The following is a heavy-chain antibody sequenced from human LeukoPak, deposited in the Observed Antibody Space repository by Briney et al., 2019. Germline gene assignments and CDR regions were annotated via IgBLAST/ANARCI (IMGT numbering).Heavy chain of an antibody. CDR3: ARGLHRMPNRPKMTTVTAAGY. V-gene: IGHV1-8*01. CDR1: GYTFTSYD. Sequence: ASVKVSCKASGYTFTSYDINWVRQATGQGLEWMGWMNPNSGNTGYAQKFQGRVTMTRNTSISTAYMELSSLRSEDAAVYYCARGLHRMPNRPKMTTVTAAGYWGQGTLVTVSS. J-gene: IGHJ4*02. D-gene: IGHD4-17*01. CDR2: MNPNSGNT.